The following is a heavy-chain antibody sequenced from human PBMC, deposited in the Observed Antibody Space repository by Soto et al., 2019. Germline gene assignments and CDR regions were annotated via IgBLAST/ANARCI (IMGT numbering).Heavy chain of an antibody. CDR3: ARGGYGDY. V-gene: IGHV1-18*01. CDR1: GYAFTTYG. CDR2: ISALNGNP. Sequence: QVHLVQSGAEVKKPGASVKVSCKGSGYAFTTYGITWVRQAPEQGLEWLGWISALNGNPNYAQKLQGGVPVTRDTSTSTAYMELRSLRSDDTAVDYCARGGYGDYWGQGALVTVSS. J-gene: IGHJ4*02. D-gene: IGHD1-1*01.